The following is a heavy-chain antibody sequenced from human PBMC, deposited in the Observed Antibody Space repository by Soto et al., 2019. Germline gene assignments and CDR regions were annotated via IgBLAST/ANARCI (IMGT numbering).Heavy chain of an antibody. D-gene: IGHD3-9*01. J-gene: IGHJ6*02. CDR3: ARARGVTIFSYGMDV. Sequence: GGSLRLSCAVSGFNVTNTYMSWVRQAPGKGLEWVSVIYRGFSTFYADSVKGRFTISRDNAKNSLYLQMNSLRAEDTAVYYCARARGVTIFSYGMDVWGQGTTVTVSS. CDR2: IYRGFST. V-gene: IGHV3-53*01. CDR1: GFNVTNTY.